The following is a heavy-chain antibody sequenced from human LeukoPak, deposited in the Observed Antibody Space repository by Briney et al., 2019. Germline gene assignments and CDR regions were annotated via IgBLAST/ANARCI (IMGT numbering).Heavy chain of an antibody. D-gene: IGHD4-17*01. J-gene: IGHJ4*02. V-gene: IGHV3-53*01. Sequence: PGGSLRLSCAASGFTVSSNYMSWVRQAPGKGLEWVSVIYSGGSTYYADSVKGRFTISRDNSKNTLYLQMNSLRAEDTAVYYCAKGDYGVDFDYWGQGTLVTVSS. CDR1: GFTVSSNY. CDR3: AKGDYGVDFDY. CDR2: IYSGGST.